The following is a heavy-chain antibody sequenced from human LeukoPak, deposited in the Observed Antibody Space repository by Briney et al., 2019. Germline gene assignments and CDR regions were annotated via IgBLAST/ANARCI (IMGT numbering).Heavy chain of an antibody. CDR2: INPNSGGT. Sequence: GASVKVSCKASGYTFTGYYMHWVRQAPGQGLEWMGWINPNSGGTNYAQKFQGRVTMTRDMSISTAYMELSRLRSDDTAVYYCARGPGPLWFGELPFDYWGQGTLVTVSS. CDR1: GYTFTGYY. D-gene: IGHD3-10*01. CDR3: ARGPGPLWFGELPFDY. V-gene: IGHV1-2*02. J-gene: IGHJ4*02.